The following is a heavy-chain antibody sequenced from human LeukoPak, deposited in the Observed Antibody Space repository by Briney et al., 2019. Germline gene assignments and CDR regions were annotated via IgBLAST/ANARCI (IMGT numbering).Heavy chain of an antibody. CDR3: ARGHKIFYYGSGGFDY. CDR1: GGSFSGCY. Sequence: PSETLSLTCAVYGGSFSGCYWSWIRQPPGKGLEWIGEINHSGSTNYNPSLKSRVTISVDTSKNQFSLKLSSVTAADTAVYYCARGHKIFYYGSGGFDYWGQGTLVTVSS. CDR2: INHSGST. J-gene: IGHJ4*02. V-gene: IGHV4-34*01. D-gene: IGHD3-10*01.